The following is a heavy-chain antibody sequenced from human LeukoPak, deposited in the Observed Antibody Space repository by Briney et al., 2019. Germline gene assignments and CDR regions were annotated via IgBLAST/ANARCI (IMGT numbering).Heavy chain of an antibody. J-gene: IGHJ3*01. D-gene: IGHD3-3*01. CDR2: IKRDGSEK. CDR1: GFTFSDYW. V-gene: IGHV3-7*04. Sequence: PGESLRLSCAASGFTFSDYWMSWVRQAPGKGMEWVANIKRDGSEKFYVDSVKGRFTNSRDNAKNSLYLEMNILRADDMFVYYCARGDFWGGPYTDAFDVWGQGTMVTVSS. CDR3: ARGDFWGGPYTDAFDV.